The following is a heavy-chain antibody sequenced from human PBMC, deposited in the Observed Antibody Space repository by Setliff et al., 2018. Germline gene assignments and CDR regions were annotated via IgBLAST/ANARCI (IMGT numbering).Heavy chain of an antibody. CDR2: IYHNGNT. D-gene: IGHD5-18*01. CDR1: GGSISPYF. J-gene: IGHJ6*02. Sequence: AETLSLTCTVSGGSISPYFWSWIRQPPGKGLEWIGYIYHNGNTNFNPSLKTRLTMSVDTSKNQFALNLRSVTAADTAVYYCVRDRTAYSYGLDVWGQGTTVTVSS. V-gene: IGHV4-59*01. CDR3: VRDRTAYSYGLDV.